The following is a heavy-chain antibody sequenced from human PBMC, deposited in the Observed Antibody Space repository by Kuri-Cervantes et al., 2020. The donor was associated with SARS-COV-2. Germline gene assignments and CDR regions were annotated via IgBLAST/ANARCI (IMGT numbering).Heavy chain of an antibody. V-gene: IGHV3-7*01. D-gene: IGHD6-13*01. CDR2: IKQDGSEK. CDR1: GFTFSSYW. J-gene: IGHJ4*02. CDR3: AKDLPGSSAADVY. Sequence: GGSLRLSCAASGFTFSSYWMSWVRQAPGKGLEWVANIKQDGSEKYYVDSVKGRFTISRDNAKNSLYLQMNGLRAEDTAVYYCAKDLPGSSAADVYWGQGTLVTVSS.